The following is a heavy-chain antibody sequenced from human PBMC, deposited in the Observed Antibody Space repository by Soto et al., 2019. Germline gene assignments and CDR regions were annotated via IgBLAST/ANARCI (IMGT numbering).Heavy chain of an antibody. Sequence: EVQLLESGGGLVQPGGSLRLSCAASGFTFNNYALSWVRQAPGKGLEWVSGISGTGGSTFYADSVKGRFTISRDNSKSTLYLQMNSLRAEDTAVYYCVKDSPPRPGSLLDAFDIWGQGTMVTVSS. D-gene: IGHD3-10*01. J-gene: IGHJ3*02. CDR2: ISGTGGST. CDR1: GFTFNNYA. V-gene: IGHV3-23*01. CDR3: VKDSPPRPGSLLDAFDI.